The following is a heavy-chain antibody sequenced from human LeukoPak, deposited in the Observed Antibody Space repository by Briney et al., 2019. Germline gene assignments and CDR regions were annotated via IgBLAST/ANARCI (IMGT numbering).Heavy chain of an antibody. J-gene: IGHJ4*02. CDR1: GFTLSSYW. CDR3: VTESGWLFDY. D-gene: IGHD5-12*01. CDR2: IKEDGGEK. Sequence: GGSLRLSCAASGFTLSSYWMSWVRQAPGKGLEWVANIKEDGGEKYYVDSVKGRFTISRDNARNSLFLQMNGLKAEDTAVYYCVTESGWLFDYWGQGTLVTVSS. V-gene: IGHV3-7*01.